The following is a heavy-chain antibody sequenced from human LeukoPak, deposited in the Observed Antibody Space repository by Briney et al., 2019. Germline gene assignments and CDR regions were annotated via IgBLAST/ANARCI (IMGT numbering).Heavy chain of an antibody. Sequence: ASVRVSCKASGYTFTSYDINWVRQATGQGLEWMGWMNPDSGNTGYAQKFQGRVTMSRDTSISTAYLELSSLLSEDTAVYYCARGGERANYYGPGSSPNRFDPWGQGTLVTVSS. D-gene: IGHD3-10*01. CDR3: ARGGERANYYGPGSSPNRFDP. CDR1: GYTFTSYD. J-gene: IGHJ5*02. CDR2: MNPDSGNT. V-gene: IGHV1-8*01.